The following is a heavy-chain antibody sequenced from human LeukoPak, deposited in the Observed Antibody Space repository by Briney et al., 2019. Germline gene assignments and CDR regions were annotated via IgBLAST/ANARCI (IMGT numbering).Heavy chain of an antibody. CDR3: AKDLEAYCGGDCYSYSYYGMDV. CDR1: GFIVSSNY. CDR2: IYSGGRT. Sequence: GGSLRLSCAASGFIVSSNYMSWVRQAPGKGLEWVSVIYSGGRTYYADSVKGRFTISRDNSKNTLYLQMDSLSAEDTAVYYCAKDLEAYCGGDCYSYSYYGMDVWGQGTTVTVSS. V-gene: IGHV3-53*05. D-gene: IGHD2-21*02. J-gene: IGHJ6*02.